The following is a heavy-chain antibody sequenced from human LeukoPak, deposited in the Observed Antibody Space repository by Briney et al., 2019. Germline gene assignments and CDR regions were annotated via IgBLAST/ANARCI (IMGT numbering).Heavy chain of an antibody. CDR1: DGSISNYY. V-gene: IGHV4-4*07. CDR3: ARDAGSSFDY. D-gene: IGHD6-6*01. Sequence: PSETLSLTCTVSDGSISNYYWTWIRQPAGKGLEWIGRIYVSGSTNYNPSLKSRVSISVDRSKNQFSLKLSSVTAADTAVYYCARDAGSSFDYWGQGTLVTVSS. CDR2: IYVSGST. J-gene: IGHJ4*02.